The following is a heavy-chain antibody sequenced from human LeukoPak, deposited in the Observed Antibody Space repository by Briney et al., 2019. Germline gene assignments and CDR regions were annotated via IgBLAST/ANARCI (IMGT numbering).Heavy chain of an antibody. CDR1: GGTFSSYG. D-gene: IGHD2-21*01. Sequence: SVKVSCKASGGTFSSYGINWVRQAPGQGLEWMGGISPIFGTANYARRFQGRVTVTTDESTSTAYMELNSLRSEDTAVYYCARALSTSPVVPMGVYYYMDVWGKGTTVTVSS. J-gene: IGHJ6*03. V-gene: IGHV1-69*05. CDR2: ISPIFGTA. CDR3: ARALSTSPVVPMGVYYYMDV.